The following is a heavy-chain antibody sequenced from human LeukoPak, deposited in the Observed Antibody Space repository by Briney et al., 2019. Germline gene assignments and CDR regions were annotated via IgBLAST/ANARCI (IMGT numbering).Heavy chain of an antibody. CDR1: GSTFSNDW. CDR3: ARDHAYRADY. Sequence: GGSLRLSCAASGSTFSNDWMCWVRQAPGKGLEWVANINQDESKKYYADSVKGRFTISRVNAKNSLYLQMSSLTAEDTAIYYCARDHAYRADYWGQGTLVTVSS. CDR2: INQDESKK. V-gene: IGHV3-7*01. D-gene: IGHD2-2*01. J-gene: IGHJ4*02.